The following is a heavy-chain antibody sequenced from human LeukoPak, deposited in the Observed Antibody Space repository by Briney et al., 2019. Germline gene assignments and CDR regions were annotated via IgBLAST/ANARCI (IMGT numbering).Heavy chain of an antibody. J-gene: IGHJ4*02. D-gene: IGHD5-18*01. CDR1: GGSISSYY. V-gene: IGHV4-59*08. CDR2: IYYSGST. Sequence: SETLSLTCTVSGGSISSYYWSWIRQPPGKGLEWIGYIYYSGSTNYNPSLKSRVTISGDTSKNQFSLKVRSVTAADTAVYYCARNRGYNYGYSFDSWGQGTRVTVSS. CDR3: ARNRGYNYGYSFDS.